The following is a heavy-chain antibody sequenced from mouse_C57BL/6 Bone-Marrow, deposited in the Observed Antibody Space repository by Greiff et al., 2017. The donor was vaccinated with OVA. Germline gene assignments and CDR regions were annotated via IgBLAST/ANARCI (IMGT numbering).Heavy chain of an antibody. CDR3: ARRGYGYDDYAMDY. CDR2: IDPNSGGT. CDR1: GYTFTSYW. Sequence: QVQLQQPGAELVKPGASVKLSCKASGYTFTSYWMHWVQQRPGRGLEWVGRIDPNSGGTKYHEKFKSKATLTVDKPTSTAYMQLSSLTSEDSAVYYCARRGYGYDDYAMDYWGQGTSVTVSS. D-gene: IGHD2-2*01. V-gene: IGHV1-72*01. J-gene: IGHJ4*01.